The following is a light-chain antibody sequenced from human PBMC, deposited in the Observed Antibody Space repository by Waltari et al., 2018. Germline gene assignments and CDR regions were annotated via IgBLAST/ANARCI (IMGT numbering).Light chain of an antibody. CDR1: SSNIGSNI. J-gene: IGLJ3*02. CDR3: ATWDDSLNVWV. Sequence: QSVLTQPPSASGTPGQRVTISCSGSSSNIGSNIVNWYQQLPGTGPKLLIYTNNQRPSGVPDRFSGSKSGSSASLAISGRQSEDEADYYCATWDDSLNVWVFGGGTKLTVL. CDR2: TNN. V-gene: IGLV1-44*01.